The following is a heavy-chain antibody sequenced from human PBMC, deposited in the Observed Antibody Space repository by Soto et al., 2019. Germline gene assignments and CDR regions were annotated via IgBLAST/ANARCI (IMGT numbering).Heavy chain of an antibody. CDR1: GFTISSHW. CDR2: IKQDGSEK. CDR3: TSGFGIDS. D-gene: IGHD3-16*01. J-gene: IGHJ4*02. Sequence: EVQLVESGGGLVQPGGSLRLSCAASGFTISSHWMNWVRQAPGKGLEWVANIKQDGSEKYYVDSVKGRFTISRDNAMNSLYLQMNSLRAEDTAMYYCTSGFGIDSWGQGTLVTVSS. V-gene: IGHV3-7*02.